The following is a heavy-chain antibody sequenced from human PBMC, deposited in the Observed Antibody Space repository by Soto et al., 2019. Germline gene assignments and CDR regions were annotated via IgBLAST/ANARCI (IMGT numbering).Heavy chain of an antibody. Sequence: EVQLVESGGGLVQPGGSLRLSCAASGFTFSDHSMDWVRQAPGKGLEWVGRSKNKADSYTTEYAASVKGRFTISRDGSKNSLFLQRNSLKTEDTAVYYCTVWGSGNDFGAAWGQGILVTVSS. CDR3: TVWGSGNDFGAA. D-gene: IGHD3-10*01. CDR1: GFTFSDHS. J-gene: IGHJ4*02. V-gene: IGHV3-72*01. CDR2: SKNKADSYTT.